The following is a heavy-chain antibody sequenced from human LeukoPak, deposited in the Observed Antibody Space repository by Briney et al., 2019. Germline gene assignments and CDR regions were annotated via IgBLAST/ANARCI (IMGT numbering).Heavy chain of an antibody. V-gene: IGHV1-2*02. Sequence: GASVKVSCKASGYTFTGYYMHWVRQAPGQGLEWMGWINPNSGGTNYAQKFQGRVTMTRDTSISTAYMELSRLRSDDTAVYYCARRWRAVAVVNAFDIWGQGKMVTVSS. CDR1: GYTFTGYY. D-gene: IGHD6-19*01. J-gene: IGHJ3*02. CDR2: INPNSGGT. CDR3: ARRWRAVAVVNAFDI.